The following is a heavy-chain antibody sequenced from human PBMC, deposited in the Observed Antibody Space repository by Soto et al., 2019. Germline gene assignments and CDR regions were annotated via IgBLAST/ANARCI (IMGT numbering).Heavy chain of an antibody. CDR3: ASSTAGGYYYYYGMDV. J-gene: IGHJ6*02. CDR2: IYYSGST. CDR1: GGSISSYY. Sequence: PSETLSLTCTVSGGSISSYYRSWIRQPPGKGLEWIGYIYYSGSTNYNPSLKSRVTISVDTSKNQFSLKLSSVTAADTAVYYCASSTAGGYYYYYGMDVWGQGTTVTVPS. V-gene: IGHV4-59*01. D-gene: IGHD1-26*01.